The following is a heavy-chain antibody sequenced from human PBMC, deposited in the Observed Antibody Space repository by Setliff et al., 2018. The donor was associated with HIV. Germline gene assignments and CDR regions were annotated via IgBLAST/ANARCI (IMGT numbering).Heavy chain of an antibody. D-gene: IGHD3-22*01. V-gene: IGHV3-74*01. CDR2: INSDGSSI. J-gene: IGHJ4*02. CDR1: GFSFSSHW. Sequence: GGSLRLSCAASGFSFSSHWMHWVRQAPGKGLVWVSRINSDGSSIKYVDSVRGRFTVSRDNAKNTLYLQMNSLRVEDTAVYYCAREFGYYDYWGQGTLVTGSS. CDR3: AREFGYYDY.